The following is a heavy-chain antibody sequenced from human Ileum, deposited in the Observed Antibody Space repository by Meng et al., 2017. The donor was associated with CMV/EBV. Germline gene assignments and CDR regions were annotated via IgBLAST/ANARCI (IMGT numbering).Heavy chain of an antibody. CDR1: GITFSDYW. CDR2: IKNDGSII. J-gene: IGHJ4*02. D-gene: IGHD2-8*01. Sequence: EMLRVRPVGGLVAPGGSLRLSCAASGITFSDYWMLWVRQAPGKGLVWVSRIKNDGSIIEYADSVKGRFTISRDNAQNTLFLQMNSLTVEDTAAYYCGRERWAMGDFWGQGTLVTVSS. V-gene: IGHV3-74*03. CDR3: GRERWAMGDF.